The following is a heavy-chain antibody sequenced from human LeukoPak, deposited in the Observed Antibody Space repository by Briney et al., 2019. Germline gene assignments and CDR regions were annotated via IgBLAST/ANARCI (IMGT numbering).Heavy chain of an antibody. J-gene: IGHJ4*02. CDR2: ISHDGSNK. CDR1: GFTFSSYG. CDR3: AKDLEYSSSSLDY. Sequence: GGSLRLSCAASGFTFSSYGMHWVRQAPGKGLEWVAVISHDGSNKYYADSVKGRFTISRDNSKNTLYLQMNSLRAEDTAVYYCAKDLEYSSSSLDYWGQGTLVTVSS. V-gene: IGHV3-30*18. D-gene: IGHD6-6*01.